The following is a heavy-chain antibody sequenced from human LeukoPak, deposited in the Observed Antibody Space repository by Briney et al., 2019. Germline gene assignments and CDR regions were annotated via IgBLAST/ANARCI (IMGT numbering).Heavy chain of an antibody. J-gene: IGHJ5*02. Sequence: ASVNVSCKASGYTFTSYAMHWVRQAAGQRLERMGWINAGNGNTKYSQKFQGRVTITRDTSASTVYMELSSLRSEDTAVYYCARAQSYNWFDPWGQGTLVTVSS. CDR2: INAGNGNT. V-gene: IGHV1-3*01. CDR1: GYTFTSYA. CDR3: ARAQSYNWFDP.